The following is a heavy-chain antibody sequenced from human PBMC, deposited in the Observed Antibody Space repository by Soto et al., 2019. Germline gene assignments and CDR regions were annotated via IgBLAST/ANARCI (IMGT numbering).Heavy chain of an antibody. V-gene: IGHV4-39*01. CDR1: GGSISSGDYY. Sequence: SETLSLTCTVSGGSISSGDYYWGWIRQPPGKGLEWIGNIHYSGSTYYNPSLKSRVTVSVDTSENQFSLNPISVTAADTAVYYCARHPVTYYSYYYFMDVWGKGTTVTVSS. J-gene: IGHJ6*03. CDR2: IHYSGST. CDR3: ARHPVTYYSYYYFMDV. D-gene: IGHD4-17*01.